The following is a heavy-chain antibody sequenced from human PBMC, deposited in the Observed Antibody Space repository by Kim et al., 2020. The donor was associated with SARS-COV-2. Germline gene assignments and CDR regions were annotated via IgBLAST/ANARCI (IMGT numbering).Heavy chain of an antibody. V-gene: IGHV4-39*01. Sequence: SGRPDDNPSRRSRLSMSVDTSKNQFSLKLSSVTAADTALYYCARKFNCVDPWGQGTLVTVSS. J-gene: IGHJ5*02. CDR2: SGRP. CDR3: ARKFNCVDP.